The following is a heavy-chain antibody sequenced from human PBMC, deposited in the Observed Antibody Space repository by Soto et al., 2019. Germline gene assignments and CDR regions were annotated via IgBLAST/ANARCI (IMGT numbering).Heavy chain of an antibody. CDR3: TKNYYFDS. CDR2: INIVGGNT. CDR1: GFTFSNYA. J-gene: IGHJ4*02. V-gene: IGHV3-23*01. Sequence: VQLLESGGGLVQPGGSLRLSCAASGFTFSNYAMSWVRQAPGKALEWVSSINIVGGNTNYADSVRGRFTMSRDDSKNTVFLQMNSLRAEDTAIYYCTKNYYFDSWGQGTLGTVSS.